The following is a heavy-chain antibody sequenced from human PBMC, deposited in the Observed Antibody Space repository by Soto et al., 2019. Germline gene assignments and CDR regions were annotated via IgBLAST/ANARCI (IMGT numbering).Heavy chain of an antibody. Sequence: QVQMQESGPGLVKASGTLSLTCAVSGASFTTGHWWTWVRQSPGKGLEWIGEIYQSGITNYNPSLSSRLTISMDKSKNHFSLKLTSVTAADTALSYCARGFSFSDSPGNDQIYIYYGLDVWGQGTTVTISS. D-gene: IGHD3-22*01. J-gene: IGHJ6*02. V-gene: IGHV4-4*02. CDR3: ARGFSFSDSPGNDQIYIYYGLDV. CDR2: IYQSGIT. CDR1: GASFTTGHW.